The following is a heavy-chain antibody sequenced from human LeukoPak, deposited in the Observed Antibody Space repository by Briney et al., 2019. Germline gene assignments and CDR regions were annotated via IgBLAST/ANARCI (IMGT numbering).Heavy chain of an antibody. CDR3: ARLYSSSWYSDY. V-gene: IGHV4-39*07. CDR1: GGSISSSSYY. CDR2: IYYSGST. J-gene: IGHJ4*02. D-gene: IGHD6-13*01. Sequence: SETLSLTCTVSGGSISSSSYYWGWIRQPPGKGLEWIGSIYYSGSTYYNPSLKSRVTISVDTSKNQFSLKLSSVTAADTAVYYCARLYSSSWYSDYWGQGTLVTVSS.